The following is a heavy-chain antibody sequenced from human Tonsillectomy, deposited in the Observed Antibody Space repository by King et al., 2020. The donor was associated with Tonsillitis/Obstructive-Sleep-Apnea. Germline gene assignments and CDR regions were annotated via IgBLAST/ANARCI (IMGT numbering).Heavy chain of an antibody. V-gene: IGHV3-7*04. J-gene: IGHJ3*02. Sequence: VQLVESGGGVGQPGGSLRLSCAASGVTFINFWMTWGRQAPGEGLEWVANIKQDGRGKNYVGFAEGRFTISRDKAKNSLHLEMNSLRAEDTAVYYCARDDGYCNTTRCYDAFDIWGQGTKVTVST. CDR1: GVTFINFW. D-gene: IGHD2-2*01. CDR2: IKQDGRGK. CDR3: ARDDGYCNTTRCYDAFDI.